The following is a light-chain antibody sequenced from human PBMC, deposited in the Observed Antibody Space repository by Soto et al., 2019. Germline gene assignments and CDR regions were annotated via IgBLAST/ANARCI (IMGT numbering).Light chain of an antibody. J-gene: IGKJ4*01. Sequence: DIQMTQSPSTLSASVGDRVTITCRASQSFSSWLAWYQQKPGKAPKLLIYKTSTLESGVPSRFSGSGSGTEFTLTISSLQPDDFETYYCQQYNSNPLTFGGGTKVEIQ. CDR1: QSFSSW. CDR3: QQYNSNPLT. CDR2: KTS. V-gene: IGKV1-5*03.